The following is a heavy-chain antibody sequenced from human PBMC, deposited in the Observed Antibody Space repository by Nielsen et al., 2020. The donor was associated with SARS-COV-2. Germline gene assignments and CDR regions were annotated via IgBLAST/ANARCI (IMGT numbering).Heavy chain of an antibody. J-gene: IGHJ4*02. Sequence: GESLKISCAASGSTFSSYGMHWVRQAPGKGLEWVAVISYDGSNKYYADSVKGRFTISRDNSKNTLYLQMNSLRAEDTAVYYCAKDYSVGSGSYSFDYWGQGTLVTVSS. V-gene: IGHV3-30*18. CDR2: ISYDGSNK. D-gene: IGHD3-10*01. CDR1: GSTFSSYG. CDR3: AKDYSVGSGSYSFDY.